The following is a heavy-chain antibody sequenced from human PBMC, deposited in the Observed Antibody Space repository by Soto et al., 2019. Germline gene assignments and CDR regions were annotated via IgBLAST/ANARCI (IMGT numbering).Heavy chain of an antibody. V-gene: IGHV3-23*01. CDR3: AGETRVNWNDFYVLDV. D-gene: IGHD1-20*01. J-gene: IGHJ6*02. CDR1: GITFRAYT. Sequence: EVQLLESGGGLVQPGGSLRLSCAASGITFRAYTMSWVRQAPGKGLEWVAGISGSGGSTYYADSVKGRFTISRDNSKNTLYLQKNSLRVEDTAVYYCAGETRVNWNDFYVLDVGGQGTTVTVSS. CDR2: ISGSGGST.